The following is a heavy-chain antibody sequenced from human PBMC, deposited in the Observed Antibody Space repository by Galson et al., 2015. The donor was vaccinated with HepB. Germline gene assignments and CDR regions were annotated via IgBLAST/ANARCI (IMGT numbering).Heavy chain of an antibody. Sequence: SLRLSCAASGFTFSSYAMSWVRQAPGKGLEWVSAISGSGGSTYYADSVKGRFTISRDNSKNTLYLQMNSLRAEDTAVYYCAKPRTYDYVWGSYGYWGQGTLVTVSS. CDR2: ISGSGGST. CDR3: AKPRTYDYVWGSYGY. J-gene: IGHJ4*02. V-gene: IGHV3-23*01. D-gene: IGHD3-16*01. CDR1: GFTFSSYA.